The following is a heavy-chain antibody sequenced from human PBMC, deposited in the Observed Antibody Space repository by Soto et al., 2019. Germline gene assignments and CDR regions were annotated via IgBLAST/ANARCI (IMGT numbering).Heavy chain of an antibody. Sequence: GGSLRLSCAASGFIINNYAMYWVRQAPGKGLQCVSAVSNSGGTYYADSVKGRFSVSRDTSNSMLYLQMNGLRAEDTAVYYCAKRRDDSNSKYSDFDYWGQGTLVTVSS. CDR1: GFIINNYA. CDR3: AKRRDDSNSKYSDFDY. CDR2: VSNSGGT. D-gene: IGHD3-22*01. V-gene: IGHV3-23*01. J-gene: IGHJ4*02.